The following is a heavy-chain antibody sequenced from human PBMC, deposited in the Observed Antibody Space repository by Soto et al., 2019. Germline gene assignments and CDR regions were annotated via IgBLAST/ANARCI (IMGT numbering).Heavy chain of an antibody. D-gene: IGHD3-10*01. Sequence: QVQLQQWGAGLLKPSETLSLTCAVYGGSFSGYYWSWIRQPPGKGLEWIGEINHSGSTNYNPSLKSRVTISVDTSKNQFSLKLSSVTAADTAVYYCARGRSRLWFGEHAAYGMDVWGQGTTVTVSS. V-gene: IGHV4-34*01. CDR1: GGSFSGYY. CDR3: ARGRSRLWFGEHAAYGMDV. J-gene: IGHJ6*02. CDR2: INHSGST.